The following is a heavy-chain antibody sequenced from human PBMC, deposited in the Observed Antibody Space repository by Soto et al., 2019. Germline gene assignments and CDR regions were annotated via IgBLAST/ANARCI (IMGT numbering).Heavy chain of an antibody. D-gene: IGHD6-19*01. CDR3: ARQQWLVLNAFDI. CDR1: GGSISSYY. Sequence: QVQLQESGPGLVKPSETLSLTCTVSGGSISSYYWSWIRQPPGKGLEWIGYIYYSGSTNYNPSLKSRITISVDTSKNQFSLKLSSVTAADTAVYYCARQQWLVLNAFDIWGQGTMVTVSS. CDR2: IYYSGST. V-gene: IGHV4-59*01. J-gene: IGHJ3*02.